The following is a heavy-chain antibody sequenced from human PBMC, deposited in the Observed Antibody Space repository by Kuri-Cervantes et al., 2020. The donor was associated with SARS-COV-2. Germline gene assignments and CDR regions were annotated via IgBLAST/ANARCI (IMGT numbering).Heavy chain of an antibody. V-gene: IGHV3-30*18. Sequence: GGSLRLSCAASGFTFSSYGMHWVRQAPGKGLEWVAVISYDESNKYYADSVKGRFTISRDNSKNTLYLQMNSLRAEDTAVYYCAKEAIVGAYYFDYWGQGTLVTVSS. CDR2: ISYDESNK. CDR3: AKEAIVGAYYFDY. J-gene: IGHJ4*02. D-gene: IGHD1-26*01. CDR1: GFTFSSYG.